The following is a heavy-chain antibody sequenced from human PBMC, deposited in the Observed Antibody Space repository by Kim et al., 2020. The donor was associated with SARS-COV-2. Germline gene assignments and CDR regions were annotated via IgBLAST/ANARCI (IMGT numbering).Heavy chain of an antibody. V-gene: IGHV1-69*13. Sequence: SVKVSCKASGGTFSSYAISWVRQAPGQGLEWMGGIIPIFGTANYAQKFQGRVTITADESTSTAYMELSSLRSEDTAVYYCAWGGMEDYDILTGYPPYYYGMDVWGQGTTVTVSS. CDR1: GGTFSSYA. D-gene: IGHD3-9*01. CDR3: AWGGMEDYDILTGYPPYYYGMDV. CDR2: IIPIFGTA. J-gene: IGHJ6*02.